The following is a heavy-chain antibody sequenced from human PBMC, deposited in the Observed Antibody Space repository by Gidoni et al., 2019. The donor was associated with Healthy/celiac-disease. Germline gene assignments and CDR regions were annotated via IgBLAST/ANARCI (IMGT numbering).Heavy chain of an antibody. CDR3: ARKGGDYDFWSGRGGMDV. Sequence: EVQLVESGRGLVQPGGSLRLSCAASGFTFSSYWMSWVRQAPGKGLEWVANIKQDGSEKYYVDSVKGRFTISRDNAKNSLYLQMNSLRAEDTAVYYCARKGGDYDFWSGRGGMDVWGQGTTVTVSS. V-gene: IGHV3-7*03. CDR2: IKQDGSEK. J-gene: IGHJ6*02. CDR1: GFTFSSYW. D-gene: IGHD3-3*01.